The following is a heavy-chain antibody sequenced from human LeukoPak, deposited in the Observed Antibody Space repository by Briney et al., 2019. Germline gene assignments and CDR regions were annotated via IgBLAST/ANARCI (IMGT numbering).Heavy chain of an antibody. Sequence: GGSLRLSCAASGFTFSSYGMHWVRQAPGKGLEWVAFIRYDGSNKYYADSVKGRFTISRDNAKNTLYLQMNSLRAEDTAVYYCARNQLGYCTNGVCYVSYYYMDVWGKGTTVTVSS. CDR1: GFTFSSYG. J-gene: IGHJ6*03. D-gene: IGHD2-8*01. CDR2: IRYDGSNK. CDR3: ARNQLGYCTNGVCYVSYYYMDV. V-gene: IGHV3-33*08.